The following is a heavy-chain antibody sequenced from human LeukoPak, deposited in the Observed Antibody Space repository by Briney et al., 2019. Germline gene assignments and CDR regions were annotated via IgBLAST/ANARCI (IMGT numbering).Heavy chain of an antibody. J-gene: IGHJ6*02. V-gene: IGHV3-21*01. CDR3: ARDRSSSWTNYYYYGMGV. D-gene: IGHD6-13*01. CDR2: ISSSSSYI. CDR1: GFTIGGFA. Sequence: GGSLRLSCAASGFTIGGFAMTWVRQAPGKGLEWVSSISSSSSYIYYADSVKGRFTISGDNAKNSLYLQMNSLRAEDTAVYYCARDRSSSWTNYYYYGMGVWGQGTTVTVSS.